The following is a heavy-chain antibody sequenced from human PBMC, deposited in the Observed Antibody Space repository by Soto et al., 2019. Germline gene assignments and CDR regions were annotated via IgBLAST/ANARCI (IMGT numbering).Heavy chain of an antibody. CDR2: ISAYNGNT. J-gene: IGHJ6*02. CDR3: ARDRGDHSSGYYLRSYGMDV. CDR1: GYTFTSYG. Sequence: QVQLVQSGAEVKKPGASVKVSCKASGYTFTSYGISWVRQAPGQGLEWMGWISAYNGNTNYAQKLQGRVTMTTDTPTSTDYMELRSLGSDDTAVYYCARDRGDHSSGYYLRSYGMDVWGQVTPVTV. V-gene: IGHV1-18*01. D-gene: IGHD3-22*01.